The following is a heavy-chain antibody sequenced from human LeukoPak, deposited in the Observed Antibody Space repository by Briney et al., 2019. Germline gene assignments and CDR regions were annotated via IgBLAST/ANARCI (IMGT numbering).Heavy chain of an antibody. V-gene: IGHV1-69*04. CDR1: GGTFSSYA. Sequence: GASVKVSCKASGGTFSSYAISWVRQAPGQGLEWMGRIIPILGIADYAQKFQGRVTITADKSTSTAYMELRSLRSDDTAVYYCARDPSGYENTFADYWGQGTLVTVFS. CDR2: IIPILGIA. CDR3: ARDPSGYENTFADY. D-gene: IGHD5-12*01. J-gene: IGHJ4*02.